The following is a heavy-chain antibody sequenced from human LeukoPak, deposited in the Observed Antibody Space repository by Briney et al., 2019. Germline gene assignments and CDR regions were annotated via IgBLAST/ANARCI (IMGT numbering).Heavy chain of an antibody. Sequence: YPGGSLRLSCAASGFTFSNYAMSSVRQAPGKGLEWVSAITGGGSGIYYADSMKSRFTISRDNSKNTLYLQINGLRAEDTAVYYCAKWGDYDVLTGYYVSDYWGQGTLVTVSS. V-gene: IGHV3-23*01. D-gene: IGHD3-9*01. CDR3: AKWGDYDVLTGYYVSDY. J-gene: IGHJ4*02. CDR2: ITGGGSGI. CDR1: GFTFSNYA.